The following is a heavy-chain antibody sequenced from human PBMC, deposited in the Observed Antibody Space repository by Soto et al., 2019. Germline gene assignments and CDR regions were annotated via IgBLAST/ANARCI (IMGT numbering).Heavy chain of an antibody. D-gene: IGHD7-27*01. CDR3: ARGLYCLTGRCFPNWFDS. V-gene: IGHV4-30-4*01. J-gene: IGHJ5*01. CDR1: GDSISSVDYF. CDR2: IYKSATT. Sequence: SETLSLTCSVSGDSISSVDYFWAWIRQPPGQALEYIGYIYKSATTYYNPSFESRVAISLDTSKSQFSLNVTSVTAADTAVYFCARGLYCLTGRCFPNWFDSWGQGTLVTVSS.